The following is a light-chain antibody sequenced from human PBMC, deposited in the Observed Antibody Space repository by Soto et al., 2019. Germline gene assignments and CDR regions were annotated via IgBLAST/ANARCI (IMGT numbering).Light chain of an antibody. CDR2: DAS. J-gene: IGKJ5*01. CDR3: QQSYSTPIT. V-gene: IGKV1-5*01. Sequence: DFQMTQSPSTLSASVGDRVTITCRASQNIRSRLAWFQQKPGKAPKLLIYDASSLESGVPQRFSGSGSGTDFTLTISCLQSEDFATYYCQQSYSTPITFGQGTRLEIK. CDR1: QNIRSR.